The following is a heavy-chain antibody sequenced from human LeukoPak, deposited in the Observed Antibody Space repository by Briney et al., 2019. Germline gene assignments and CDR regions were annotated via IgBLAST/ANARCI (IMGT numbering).Heavy chain of an antibody. J-gene: IGHJ4*02. Sequence: GGSLRLSCAASGFTFSSYGMHWVRQAPGKGLEWVAVISYDGSNKYYADSVKGRFTISRDNSKNTLYLQMNSLRAEDTAVYYCARGSRGLHWGQGTLVTVSS. CDR1: GFTFSSYG. V-gene: IGHV3-30*03. CDR2: ISYDGSNK. CDR3: ARGSRGLH.